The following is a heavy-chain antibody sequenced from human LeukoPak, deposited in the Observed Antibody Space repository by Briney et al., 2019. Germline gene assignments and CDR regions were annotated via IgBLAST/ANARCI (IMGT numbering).Heavy chain of an antibody. Sequence: GASVKVSCKASGYTFTSYGIIWVRQAAGQGLEWMDCISAYNGNTNYAQKLQGRVTMTTDTSTSTAYMELRSLRSDDTAVYYCARYDPDYGGNSAFDYWGQGTLVTVSS. CDR1: GYTFTSYG. V-gene: IGHV1-18*01. CDR2: ISAYNGNT. D-gene: IGHD4-23*01. J-gene: IGHJ4*02. CDR3: ARYDPDYGGNSAFDY.